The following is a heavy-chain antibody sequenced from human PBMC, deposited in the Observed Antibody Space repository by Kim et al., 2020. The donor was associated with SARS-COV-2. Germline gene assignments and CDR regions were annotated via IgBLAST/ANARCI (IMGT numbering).Heavy chain of an antibody. V-gene: IGHV5-51*01. Sequence: RYSPSFQGQATISADKSISTAYLQWSSLKASDTAMYYCARRSTHSGGDYWGQGTLVTVSS. D-gene: IGHD3-10*01. CDR3: ARRSTHSGGDY. J-gene: IGHJ4*02.